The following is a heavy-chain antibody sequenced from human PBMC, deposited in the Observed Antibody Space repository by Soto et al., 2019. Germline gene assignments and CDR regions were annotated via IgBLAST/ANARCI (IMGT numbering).Heavy chain of an antibody. J-gene: IGHJ4*02. D-gene: IGHD3-10*01. CDR2: INPKSGGT. V-gene: IGHV1-2*02. CDR3: ARAYSGSGSPKF. CDR1: GYTFTDNY. Sequence: GSSVKVSCKASGYTFTDNYLHWVRQAPGQGLEWMGWINPKSGGTDFAQKFQGRVTMTRDTAITTAYMELSRLRSDDTAVYYCARAYSGSGSPKFWGQGTLVTV.